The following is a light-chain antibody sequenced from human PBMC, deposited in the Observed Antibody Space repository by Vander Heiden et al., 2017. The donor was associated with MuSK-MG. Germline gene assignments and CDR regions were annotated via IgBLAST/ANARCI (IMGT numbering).Light chain of an antibody. CDR2: RNN. CDR3: AAWDDSLSGPWV. V-gene: IGLV1-47*01. J-gene: IGLJ3*02. CDR1: SSNIGSNY. Sequence: QSVLTQPPSASGTPGQRVPISCSGSSSNIGSNYVYWYQQLPGTAPNLLSYRNNQRPSGVPDRFSGSKSGTSASLAISGLRSEDEADYYCAAWDDSLSGPWVFGGGTKLTVL.